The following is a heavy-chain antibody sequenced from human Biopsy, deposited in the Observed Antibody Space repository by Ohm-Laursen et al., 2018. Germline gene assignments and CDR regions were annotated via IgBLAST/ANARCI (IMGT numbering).Heavy chain of an antibody. V-gene: IGHV3-9*01. Sequence: SLRLSCAAAGFKFDDYAMHWVRQTPGKGLEWVSGMSRNNGFIGYADSVRGRFTISRGNGQNSLYLQMNNLITKDTAVYYCARDISPSTFPENTLDIWGQGTMVTVSS. J-gene: IGHJ3*02. CDR3: ARDISPSTFPENTLDI. CDR2: MSRNNGFI. CDR1: GFKFDDYA. D-gene: IGHD2/OR15-2a*01.